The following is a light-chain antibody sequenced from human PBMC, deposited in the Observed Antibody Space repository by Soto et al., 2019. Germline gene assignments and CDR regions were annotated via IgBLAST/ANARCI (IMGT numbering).Light chain of an antibody. V-gene: IGKV1-5*03. CDR2: KAS. CDR3: QQYNSYSVT. Sequence: DIQMTQSPSTLSASVGDRVTITCRASQSISSWLAWYQQKPGKAPKLLIYKASSLESGVPSRFSGSGSGTEFTLTISSLQPDDFAIYDCQQYNSYSVTFGQGTKVEIK. CDR1: QSISSW. J-gene: IGKJ1*01.